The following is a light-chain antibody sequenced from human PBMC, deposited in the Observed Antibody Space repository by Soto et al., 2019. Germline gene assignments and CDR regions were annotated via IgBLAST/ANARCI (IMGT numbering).Light chain of an antibody. V-gene: IGKV3-15*01. CDR1: QSVTSN. CDR2: GAS. CDR3: QQYNNWPLT. Sequence: EIVMTQSPATLSVSPGERATLSCRATQSVTSNLAWYQQMPGQAPRLLIYGASTRATGIPARFSGSGSGTEFTLTISSLQSEDIAVYYCQQYNNWPLTFGGGTKVEIE. J-gene: IGKJ4*01.